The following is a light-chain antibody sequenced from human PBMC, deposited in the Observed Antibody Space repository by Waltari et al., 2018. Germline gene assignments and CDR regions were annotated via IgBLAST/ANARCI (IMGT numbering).Light chain of an antibody. Sequence: QSLLPQPPPVSGAPGQRGPISSTGRSSNIGADYDVHSYQQLPGTAPKLLIYGNNNRPAGVPDRCSGSKSGTSASLAITGLQAEDEADYFCQSYDSSLSDSYVFGTGTKVTVL. CDR3: QSYDSSLSDSYV. CDR1: SSNIGADYD. V-gene: IGLV1-40*01. CDR2: GNN. J-gene: IGLJ1*01.